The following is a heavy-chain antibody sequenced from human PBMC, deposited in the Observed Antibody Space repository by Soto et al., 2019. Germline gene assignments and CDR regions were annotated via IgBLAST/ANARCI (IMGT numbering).Heavy chain of an antibody. D-gene: IGHD3-3*01. CDR2: IYHSGST. V-gene: IGHV4-61*01. CDR1: GGSVSSGSYY. CDR3: AREGATYDFWSGYQNNWFDP. Sequence: SETLSLTCTVSGGSVSSGSYYWSWIRQPPGKGLEWIGYIYHSGSTNYNPSLKSRVTISVDTSKNQFSLRLSSVTAADTAVYYCAREGATYDFWSGYQNNWFDPWGQGTLVTAPQ. J-gene: IGHJ5*02.